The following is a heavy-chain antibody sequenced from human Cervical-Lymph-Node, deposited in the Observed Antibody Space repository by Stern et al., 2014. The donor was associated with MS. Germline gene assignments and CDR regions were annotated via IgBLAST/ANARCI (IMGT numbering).Heavy chain of an antibody. Sequence: MQLVESGAEVKKPGSSVKVSCKASGGTFSSYAISWVRQAPGQGLEWMGGIIPIFGTANYAQKFQGRVTITADESTSTAYMGLASLRSEYTAVYYCAKDYGAVAVYYGMDVGGQGPTATVS. V-gene: IGHV1-69*01. D-gene: IGHD6-19*01. J-gene: IGHJ6*02. CDR1: GGTFSSYA. CDR3: AKDYGAVAVYYGMDV. CDR2: IIPIFGTA.